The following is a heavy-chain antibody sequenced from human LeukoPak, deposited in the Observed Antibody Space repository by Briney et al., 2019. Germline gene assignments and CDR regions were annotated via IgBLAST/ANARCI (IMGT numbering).Heavy chain of an antibody. CDR1: GFTVSSNY. Sequence: GGSLILSCAASGFTVSSNYMSWVRPAPGKGLEWVSAISGSGGSTYYADSVKGRFTISRDNSKSTLYLQMNSLRAEDTAVYYCLSDGAGDYWGQGTVVTVSS. V-gene: IGHV3-23*01. CDR3: LSDGAGDY. J-gene: IGHJ4*02. CDR2: ISGSGGST. D-gene: IGHD3-16*01.